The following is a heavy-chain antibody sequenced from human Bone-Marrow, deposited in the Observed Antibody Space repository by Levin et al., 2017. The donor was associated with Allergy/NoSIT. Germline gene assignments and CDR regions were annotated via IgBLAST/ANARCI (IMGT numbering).Heavy chain of an antibody. CDR2: IWYDGSNK. J-gene: IGHJ3*02. V-gene: IGHV3-33*01. Sequence: GGSLRLSCAASGFTFSSYGMHWVRQAPGKGLEWVAVIWYDGSNKYYADSVKGRFTISRDNSKNTLYLQMNSLRAEDTAVYYCARGLGVGDYVPDAFDIWGQGTMVTVSS. CDR3: ARGLGVGDYVPDAFDI. CDR1: GFTFSSYG. D-gene: IGHD2-21*02.